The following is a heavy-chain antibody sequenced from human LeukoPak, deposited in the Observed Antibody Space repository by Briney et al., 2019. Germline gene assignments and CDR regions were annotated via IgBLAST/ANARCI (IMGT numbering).Heavy chain of an antibody. D-gene: IGHD4-17*01. CDR3: ARWPTVPRAFDF. CDR1: GGPISIYY. J-gene: IGHJ4*02. Sequence: SEPLSLTCTVSGGPISIYYWNWIRQPAGKGLEWIGRIYTSGSTKYNPSLNSRVNVSVDTSKNQISLDLSSVTAAAPARYYCARWPTVPRAFDFWEQEPLVTVSS. CDR2: IYTSGST. V-gene: IGHV4-4*07.